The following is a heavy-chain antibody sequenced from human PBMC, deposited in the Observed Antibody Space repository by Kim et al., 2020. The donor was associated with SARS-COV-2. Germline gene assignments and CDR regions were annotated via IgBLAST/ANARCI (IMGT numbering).Heavy chain of an antibody. CDR3: ARPPRVGNSPGAFDI. V-gene: IGHV4-39*01. CDR2: IYYSGST. D-gene: IGHD1-26*01. CDR1: GGSISSSSYY. J-gene: IGHJ3*02. Sequence: SETLSLTCTVSGGSISSSSYYWGWIRQPPGKGLEWIGSIYYSGSTYYNPSLKRRVTISVDTSKNQFSMKLSSVTAADTAVYYCARPPRVGNSPGAFDIWGQGTMVTVSS.